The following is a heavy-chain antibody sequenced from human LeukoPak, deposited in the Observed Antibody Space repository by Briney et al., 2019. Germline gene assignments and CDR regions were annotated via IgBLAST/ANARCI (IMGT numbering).Heavy chain of an antibody. Sequence: GGSLRLSCAASGFTFSNYAMHWVRQAPGKGLEWGAVISFDPRNKYYADSVKGRFTISRDNSENTMFLQMNSLRDEDTAVYYCARDAYGMDVWGQGTTVTVSS. J-gene: IGHJ6*02. V-gene: IGHV3-30*04. CDR3: ARDAYGMDV. CDR1: GFTFSNYA. CDR2: ISFDPRNK.